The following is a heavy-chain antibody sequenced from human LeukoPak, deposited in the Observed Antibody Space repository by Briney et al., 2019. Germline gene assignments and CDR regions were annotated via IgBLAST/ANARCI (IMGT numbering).Heavy chain of an antibody. V-gene: IGHV4-34*01. CDR3: ASPHQVRGLTVFDY. D-gene: IGHD3-10*01. J-gene: IGHJ4*02. CDR2: INHSGST. Sequence: PGGSLRLSCAASGFTFSSYGMHWVRQPPGQGLEWIGEINHSGSTKYNPSLKSRVTISVDPSTNQFFLRLTSVTAADTAVYYCASPHQVRGLTVFDYWGQGTLVTVSS. CDR1: GFTFSSYG.